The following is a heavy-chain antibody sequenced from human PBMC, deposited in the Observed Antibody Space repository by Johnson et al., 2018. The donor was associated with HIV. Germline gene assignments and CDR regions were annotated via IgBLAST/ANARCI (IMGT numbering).Heavy chain of an antibody. CDR2: ISGSGHST. CDR1: GFTFSSFA. J-gene: IGHJ3*02. Sequence: VQLVESGGDLVQPGGSLRLSCAASGFTFSSFAMSWDRQAPGKGLEWVSAISGSGHSTYYADSVKGRFTISRDSSKNTLYLQMNSLRAEDTALYYCAKSTQASIVRESGPYGAFDIWGQGTMVTVSS. D-gene: IGHD3-10*01. V-gene: IGHV3-23*04. CDR3: AKSTQASIVRESGPYGAFDI.